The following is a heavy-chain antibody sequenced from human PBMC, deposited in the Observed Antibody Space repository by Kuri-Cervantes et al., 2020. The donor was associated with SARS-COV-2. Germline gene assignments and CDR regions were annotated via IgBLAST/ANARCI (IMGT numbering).Heavy chain of an antibody. J-gene: IGHJ6*03. D-gene: IGHD6-13*01. CDR2: IIPALGTT. Sequence: SVKVSCKASGGTFSTDGITWVRQAPGQGLEWTGTIIPALGTTTYSQKFQGGVTITADKSTSTAYMELSSLTSEDTAVYYCARVAAAAGPAGEYSFYMDVWGKGTTVTVSS. V-gene: IGHV1-69*04. CDR1: GGTFSTDG. CDR3: ARVAAAAGPAGEYSFYMDV.